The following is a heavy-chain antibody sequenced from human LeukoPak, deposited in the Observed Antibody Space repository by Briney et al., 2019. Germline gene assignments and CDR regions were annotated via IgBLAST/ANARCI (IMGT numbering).Heavy chain of an antibody. J-gene: IGHJ4*02. V-gene: IGHV3-11*01. CDR1: GFTFTDYY. CDR3: TRVTTNGYLEY. CDR2: ISNSATTM. Sequence: GGSLRLSCAASGFTFTDYYMSWIRQVPGKGLEFVSYISNSATTMRYTDSVEGRFTTSRDNGKNTVYLEMNSPRAEDTAVYFCTRVTTNGYLEYWGQGSLVTVSS. D-gene: IGHD1-1*01.